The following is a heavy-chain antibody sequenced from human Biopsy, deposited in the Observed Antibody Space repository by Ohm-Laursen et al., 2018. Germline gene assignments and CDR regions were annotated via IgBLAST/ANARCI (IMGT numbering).Heavy chain of an antibody. D-gene: IGHD3-22*01. Sequence: ETLSLTCTVSDGSINSYYWSWIRQPPGKGLQWIGYVYYTGSTDYNPSLQSRVTISVDTSKNHFSLRLRSVTPADTAIYYCARDRGYYSDRTVPGYFDLWGRGTLVTVSS. CDR2: VYYTGST. V-gene: IGHV4-59*01. J-gene: IGHJ2*01. CDR3: ARDRGYYSDRTVPGYFDL. CDR1: DGSINSYY.